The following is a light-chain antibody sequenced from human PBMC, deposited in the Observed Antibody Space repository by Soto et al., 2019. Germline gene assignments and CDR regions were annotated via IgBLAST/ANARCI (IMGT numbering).Light chain of an antibody. CDR3: QQYENYWT. J-gene: IGKJ1*01. Sequence: DIQMTQSPSTLSASVGDRVTITCRASQSISYRLAWYQQKPGKAPKLLIYDASNLDSGVPSRFSSSGSGTEFSLTISNLQPDDCATYYCQQYENYWTFGQGTKVDIK. CDR2: DAS. V-gene: IGKV1-5*01. CDR1: QSISYR.